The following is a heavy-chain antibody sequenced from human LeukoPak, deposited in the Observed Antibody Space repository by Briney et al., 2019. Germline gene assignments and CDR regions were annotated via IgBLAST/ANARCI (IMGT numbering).Heavy chain of an antibody. D-gene: IGHD6-13*01. CDR1: GGSISSSSYY. V-gene: IGHV4-39*01. CDR3: ARQIFSGDRIAAAGLDY. J-gene: IGHJ4*02. CDR2: IYYSGST. Sequence: SETLSLTCIVSGGSISSSSYYWGWIRQPPGKGLEGIGTIYYSGSTYYNPSLKSRVTISVDTSKNQFSLKLSSVTAADTAVYYCARQIFSGDRIAAAGLDYWGQGTLVTVSS.